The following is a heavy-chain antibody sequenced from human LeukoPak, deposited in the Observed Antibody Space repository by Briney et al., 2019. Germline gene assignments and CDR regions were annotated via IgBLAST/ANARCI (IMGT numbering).Heavy chain of an antibody. CDR2: IQHDGSDQ. Sequence: PGRSLRLSCAASGFTFSSYWMSWLRQAPGKGLEWVANIQHDGSDQYYEDSVKGRFTISRDNAKDSLFLQMNSLRAEDTAVYFCARSFLMSFGELLSGGFDVWGQGAMVTVSS. V-gene: IGHV3-7*01. D-gene: IGHD3-10*01. J-gene: IGHJ3*01. CDR1: GFTFSSYW. CDR3: ARSFLMSFGELLSGGFDV.